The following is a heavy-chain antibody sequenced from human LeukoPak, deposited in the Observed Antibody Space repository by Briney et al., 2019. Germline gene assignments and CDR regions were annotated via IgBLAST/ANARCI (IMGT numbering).Heavy chain of an antibody. CDR2: IHSDGIST. J-gene: IGHJ3*02. Sequence: PGGSLRLSYEASGFTFSSYWMHWVRQAPGKGLVWVSHIHSDGISTNYADSVRGRFTISRDNAKNTLYLQMNSLRAEDTALYYCARGGVYAAFDIWGQGTMVSVSS. D-gene: IGHD5/OR15-5a*01. CDR1: GFTFSSYW. V-gene: IGHV3-74*01. CDR3: ARGGVYAAFDI.